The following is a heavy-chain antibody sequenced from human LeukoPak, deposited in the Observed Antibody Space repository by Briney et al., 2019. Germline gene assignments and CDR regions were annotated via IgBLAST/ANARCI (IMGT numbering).Heavy chain of an antibody. J-gene: IGHJ6*02. CDR2: IYHSGIT. CDR3: ARGTRDYYGMDV. CDR1: GGSISSSNW. D-gene: IGHD3-10*01. Sequence: PSETLSLTCTVSGGSISSSNWWSWVRQPPGKGLEWIGEIYHSGITYYNPSLKSRVTISIDKSNTQFSLDLSSVTAADTAVYYCARGTRDYYGMDVWGQGTTVTVSS. V-gene: IGHV4-4*02.